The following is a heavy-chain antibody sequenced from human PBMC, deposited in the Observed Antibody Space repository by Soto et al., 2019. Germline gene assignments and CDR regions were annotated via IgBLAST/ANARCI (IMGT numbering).Heavy chain of an antibody. CDR2: ISGSGGST. D-gene: IGHD3-10*01. V-gene: IGHV3-23*01. CDR3: AKDHLRGGIWGRIDWFDP. Sequence: EVQLLESGGGLVQPGGSLRLSCAASGFTFSSYAMSWVRQAPGKGLEWVSAISGSGGSTYYADSVKGRFTISRDNSKNTLYLQMNSLRAEDTAVYYCAKDHLRGGIWGRIDWFDPWGQGTLVTVSS. CDR1: GFTFSSYA. J-gene: IGHJ5*02.